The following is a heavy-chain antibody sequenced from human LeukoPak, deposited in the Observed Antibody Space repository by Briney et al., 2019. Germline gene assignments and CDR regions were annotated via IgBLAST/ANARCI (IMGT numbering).Heavy chain of an antibody. D-gene: IGHD3-16*01. Sequence: SVKVSCKASGGTFSSYAISWVRQAPGQGLEWMGGIIPIFGTANYAQKFQGRVTITTDESTSTAYMELSGLRSEDTAVYYCARSIMITFGGVYYFDYWGQGTLVTVSS. CDR3: ARSIMITFGGVYYFDY. V-gene: IGHV1-69*05. CDR1: GGTFSSYA. CDR2: IIPIFGTA. J-gene: IGHJ4*02.